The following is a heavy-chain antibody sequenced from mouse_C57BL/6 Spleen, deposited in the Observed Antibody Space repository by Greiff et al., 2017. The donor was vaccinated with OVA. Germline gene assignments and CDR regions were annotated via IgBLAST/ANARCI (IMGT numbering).Heavy chain of an antibody. Sequence: EVQLQQSGPELVKPGASVKISCKASGYTFTDYYMNWVKQSHGKSLEWIGDINPNNGGTSYNQKFKGKATLTVDKSSSTAYMELRSLTSEDSAVYYCARGYDYDEDYYAMDYWGQGTSVTVSS. V-gene: IGHV1-26*01. CDR3: ARGYDYDEDYYAMDY. CDR2: INPNNGGT. D-gene: IGHD2-4*01. CDR1: GYTFTDYY. J-gene: IGHJ4*01.